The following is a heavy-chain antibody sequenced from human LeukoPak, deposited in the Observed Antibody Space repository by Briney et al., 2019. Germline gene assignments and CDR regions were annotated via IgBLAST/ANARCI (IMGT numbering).Heavy chain of an antibody. CDR1: GYTFTNYA. Sequence: ASVKVSCKASGYTFTNYAMNWVRQAPGQGLEWIGWINTNTGNPTYAQGFTGRFVFSLDTSVSTAYLQISSLKAEDTAVYYCARVPPLSTVGYGMDVWGQGTPVTVSS. D-gene: IGHD4-11*01. J-gene: IGHJ6*02. V-gene: IGHV7-4-1*02. CDR3: ARVPPLSTVGYGMDV. CDR2: INTNTGNP.